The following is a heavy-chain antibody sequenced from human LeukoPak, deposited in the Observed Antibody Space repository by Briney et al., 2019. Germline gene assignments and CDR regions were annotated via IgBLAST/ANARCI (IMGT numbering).Heavy chain of an antibody. Sequence: AASVTVSCTSSGYTFTIYYKHWMRLAQGPGLERVGIINPSGGSATYAQKCQGRVTMTRDTSTSTVYIDLSSLRSEDTAVYYCVRDSSSSSLADPWGQGTLVTVSS. CDR3: VRDSSSSSLADP. CDR1: GYTFTIYY. CDR2: INPSGGSA. J-gene: IGHJ5*02. V-gene: IGHV1-46*01. D-gene: IGHD2-2*01.